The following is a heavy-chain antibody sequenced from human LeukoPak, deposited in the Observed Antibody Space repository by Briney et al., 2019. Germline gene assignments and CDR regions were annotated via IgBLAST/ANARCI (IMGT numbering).Heavy chain of an antibody. CDR1: GGSISSYY. CDR3: ARGSQRITVFGVVTDY. CDR2: VYYTGST. Sequence: SETLSLTCTVSGGSISSYYWSWIRQPPGKGLEWIGYVYYTGSTNYNPSLKSRVTISVDTSKNHFPLELSSVTAADTAVYYCARGSQRITVFGVVTDYWGQGTLVTVSS. V-gene: IGHV4-59*01. J-gene: IGHJ4*02. D-gene: IGHD3-3*01.